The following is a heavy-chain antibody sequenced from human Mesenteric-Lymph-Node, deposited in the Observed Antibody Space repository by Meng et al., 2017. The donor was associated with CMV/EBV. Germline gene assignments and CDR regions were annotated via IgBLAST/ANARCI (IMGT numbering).Heavy chain of an antibody. D-gene: IGHD6-13*01. J-gene: IGHJ4*02. CDR1: GYSFTSCW. Sequence: KGSGYSFTSCWIGWVRQLPGKGLEWMGIIYPGDSDTRYSPSFQGQVTISADKSISTAYLQWSSLKASDTAMYYCARQLAKYSSSFDYWGQGTLVTVSS. CDR2: IYPGDSDT. V-gene: IGHV5-51*01. CDR3: ARQLAKYSSSFDY.